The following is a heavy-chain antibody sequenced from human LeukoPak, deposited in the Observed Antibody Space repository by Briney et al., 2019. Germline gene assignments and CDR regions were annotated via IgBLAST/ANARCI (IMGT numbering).Heavy chain of an antibody. Sequence: PGGSLRLSCAASGFTFSSYWMHWGRQATGKGLVWVSRINSDGSSRSYADSVKVRFTISRGKAKNTLYLQMNSLRAEDTAVYYCTRDPRHFDSCGQGTLVTVSS. D-gene: IGHD6-6*01. CDR3: TRDPRHFDS. V-gene: IGHV3-74*01. CDR2: INSDGSSR. CDR1: GFTFSSYW. J-gene: IGHJ5*01.